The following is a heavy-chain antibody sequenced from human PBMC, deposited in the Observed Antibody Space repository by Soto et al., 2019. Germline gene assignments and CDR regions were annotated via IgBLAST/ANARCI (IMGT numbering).Heavy chain of an antibody. D-gene: IGHD6-13*01. CDR2: ISSSSSYI. J-gene: IGHJ6*02. CDR1: GFTFSSYS. V-gene: IGHV3-21*01. Sequence: GGSLRLSCAASGFTFSSYSMNWVRQAPGKGLEWVSSISSSSSYIYYADSVKGRFTISRDNAKNSLYLQMNSLRAEDTAVYYCARDRLEELWTHFLAAASNYYYYGMDVWGQGTTVTVSS. CDR3: ARDRLEELWTHFLAAASNYYYYGMDV.